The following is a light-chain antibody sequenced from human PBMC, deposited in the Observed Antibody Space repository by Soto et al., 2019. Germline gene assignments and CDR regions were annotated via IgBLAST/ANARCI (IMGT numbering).Light chain of an antibody. CDR1: QSISSY. CDR3: KQSYSTLLT. CDR2: AAS. V-gene: IGKV1-39*01. J-gene: IGKJ4*01. Sequence: DIQMTQSPSSLSASVGDRVTITCRASQSISSYLNWYQQKPGKAPKLLIYAASSVQSGVPSRFSGSGSGTDYTLTISSLQPEDFATYYCKQSYSTLLTYGGGTQVEIK.